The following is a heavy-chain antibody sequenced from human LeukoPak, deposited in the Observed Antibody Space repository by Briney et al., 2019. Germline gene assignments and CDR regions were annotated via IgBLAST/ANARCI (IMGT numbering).Heavy chain of an antibody. V-gene: IGHV4-34*01. J-gene: IGHJ4*02. CDR1: GGSFSGYY. CDR2: INHSGST. D-gene: IGHD3-10*01. Sequence: SETLSLTCAVYGGSFSGYYWSWIRQPPGKGLERIGEINHSGSTNYNPSLKSRVTISVDTSKNQFSLKLSSVTAADTAVYYCARVRLIRSGSYYGTPYYFDYWGQGTLVTVSS. CDR3: ARVRLIRSGSYYGTPYYFDY.